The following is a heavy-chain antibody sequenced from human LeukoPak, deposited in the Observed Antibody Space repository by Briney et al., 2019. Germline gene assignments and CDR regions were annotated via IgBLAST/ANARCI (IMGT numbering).Heavy chain of an antibody. J-gene: IGHJ4*02. CDR3: ARCGGGDCLNFDY. D-gene: IGHD2-21*02. CDR1: GASISSGEYY. V-gene: IGHV4-61*02. CDR2: IYTSGST. Sequence: PSQTLSLTCTVSGASISSGEYYWSWIRQPAGKGLEWIGRIYTSGSTNYNPSLKSRVTISVDTSKNQFSLKLSSVTAADTAVYYCARCGGGDCLNFDYWGQGTLVTVSS.